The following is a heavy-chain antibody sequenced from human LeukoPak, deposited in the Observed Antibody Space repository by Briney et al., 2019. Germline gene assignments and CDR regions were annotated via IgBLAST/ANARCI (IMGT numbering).Heavy chain of an antibody. CDR2: ISWNSGSI. V-gene: IGHV3-9*01. Sequence: QSGGSLRLSCATSGFTFDDYAMHWVRQAPGKGLEWVSGISWNSGSIDYADSVKGRFTISRDNAKNSLYLQMNSLRAEDTAVYYCAKSHESYGSGSYAHYYMDVWGKGTTVTVSS. CDR1: GFTFDDYA. CDR3: AKSHESYGSGSYAHYYMDV. D-gene: IGHD3-10*01. J-gene: IGHJ6*03.